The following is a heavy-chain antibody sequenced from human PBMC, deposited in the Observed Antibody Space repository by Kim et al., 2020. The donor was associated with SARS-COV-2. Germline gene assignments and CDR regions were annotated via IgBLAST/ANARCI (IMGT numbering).Heavy chain of an antibody. CDR1: GGTFSSYA. J-gene: IGHJ4*02. V-gene: IGHV1-69*13. Sequence: SVKVSCKASGGTFSSYAISWVRQAPGQGLEWMGGIIPIFGTANYAQKFQGRVTITADESTSTAYMELSSLRSEDTAVYYCALRRGIKRLEAFDYWGQGTLVTVSS. CDR2: IIPIFGTA. D-gene: IGHD1-1*01. CDR3: ALRRGIKRLEAFDY.